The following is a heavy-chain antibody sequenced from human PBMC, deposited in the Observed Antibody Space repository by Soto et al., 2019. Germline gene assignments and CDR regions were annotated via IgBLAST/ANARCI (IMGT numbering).Heavy chain of an antibody. D-gene: IGHD2-15*01. Sequence: EVQLVESGGGLVKPGGSLRLSCAASGFTFSSYSMNWVRQAPGEGLEWVSSISSSRSYIYYAESVKGRFTISRDNAKNSVYLQMNSLRVEDTAVYYCARAVVAATNWLDPWSQGILVTVSS. CDR2: ISSSRSYI. CDR3: ARAVVAATNWLDP. CDR1: GFTFSSYS. V-gene: IGHV3-21*01. J-gene: IGHJ5*02.